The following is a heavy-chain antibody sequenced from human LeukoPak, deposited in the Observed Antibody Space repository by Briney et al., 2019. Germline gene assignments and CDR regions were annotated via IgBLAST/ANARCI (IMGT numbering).Heavy chain of an antibody. CDR1: GFPLDDYA. V-gene: IGHV3-20*01. D-gene: IGHD6-19*01. J-gene: IGHJ3*02. Sequence: GGSLSLSCAAPGFPLDDYAMSWFRQPPGKGLEWVSGINWNGGSTVYADSVKGRFTISRDNAKNSLYLQMNSLRAEDTALYHCARSSYSSGFNDAFDIWGQGTMVTVSS. CDR3: ARSSYSSGFNDAFDI. CDR2: INWNGGST.